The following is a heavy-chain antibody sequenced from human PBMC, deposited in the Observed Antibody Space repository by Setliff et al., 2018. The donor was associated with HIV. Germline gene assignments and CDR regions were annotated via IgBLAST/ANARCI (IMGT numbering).Heavy chain of an antibody. CDR2: MNPNSGNT. V-gene: IGHV1-8*01. Sequence: EASVKVSCKASGYTFTNYDIIWVRQATGQGLEWMGWMNPNSGNTGYTQQFQGRVTMTRNTSISTAYMELSSLRSEDTAVYYCARGREWFDHWGQGTLVTVSS. CDR1: GYTFTNYD. CDR3: ARGREWFDH. J-gene: IGHJ5*01. D-gene: IGHD1-26*01.